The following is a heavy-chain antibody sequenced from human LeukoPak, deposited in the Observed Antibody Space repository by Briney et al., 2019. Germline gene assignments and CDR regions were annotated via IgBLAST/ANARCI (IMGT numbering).Heavy chain of an antibody. CDR2: IYRAGDT. V-gene: IGHV3-66*01. CDR3: ARDAYDNTESVRWFDP. Sequence: PGGSLTLSCAAFGFTVSSNYMSWVRQPPGKGLEWVAVIYRAGDTYYADSVKDRFSISRDDSKNTLYLQMNTVRVEDTAVYYCARDAYDNTESVRWFDPWSQGCLVTVPS. D-gene: IGHD3-9*01. CDR1: GFTVSSNY. J-gene: IGHJ5*02.